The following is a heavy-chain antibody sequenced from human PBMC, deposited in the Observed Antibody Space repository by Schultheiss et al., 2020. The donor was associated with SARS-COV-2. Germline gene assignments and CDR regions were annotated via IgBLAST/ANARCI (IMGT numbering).Heavy chain of an antibody. V-gene: IGHV3-23*01. CDR2: ISGSGGST. J-gene: IGHJ6*02. Sequence: GGSLRLSCAASGFTFSSYAMSWVRQAPGKGLEWVSAISGSGGSTYYADSVKGRFTISRDNSRNTLYLQMNSLRAEDTAVYYCAREGVVGAVTGLDVWGQGTTVTVSS. CDR1: GFTFSSYA. D-gene: IGHD2-15*01. CDR3: AREGVVGAVTGLDV.